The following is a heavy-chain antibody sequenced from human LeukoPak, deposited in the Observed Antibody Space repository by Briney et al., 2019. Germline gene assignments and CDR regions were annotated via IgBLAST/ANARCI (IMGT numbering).Heavy chain of an antibody. D-gene: IGHD1-26*01. V-gene: IGHV4-59*08. CDR1: SGSIGSFY. CDR2: INFSGNT. CDR3: TRGGSADPFEH. Sequence: SETLSLTCTISSGSIGSFYWSWIRQPPGKGLEWIGYINFSGNTNYNSALKSRVTISIDTSKNQFSLKLDSVTAADTAVYYCTRGGSADPFEHWGQGTLVTVSS. J-gene: IGHJ4*02.